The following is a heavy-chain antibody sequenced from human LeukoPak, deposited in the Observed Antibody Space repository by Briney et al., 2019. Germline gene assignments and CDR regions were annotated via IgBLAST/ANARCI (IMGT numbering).Heavy chain of an antibody. CDR1: GYTFTGYD. CDR2: IHPNSGGT. CDR3: ARDVSVVVAATPYYYYYMDV. D-gene: IGHD2-15*01. J-gene: IGHJ6*03. V-gene: IGHV1-2*02. Sequence: ASVNVSCKAAGYTFTGYDMHWVRQAPGQRREWLGWIHPNSGGTNYVQKFQGRVTMTRDTSISTAYMELSRLRSDDTAVYYCARDVSVVVAATPYYYYYMDVWGKGTTVTVSS.